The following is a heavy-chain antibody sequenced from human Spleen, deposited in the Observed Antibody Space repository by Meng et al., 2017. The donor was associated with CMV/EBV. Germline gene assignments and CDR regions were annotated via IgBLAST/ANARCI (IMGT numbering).Heavy chain of an antibody. J-gene: IGHJ5*02. CDR3: ARRPYYYDSSGYFYWDWFDP. CDR2: IYPGDSDT. V-gene: IGHV5-51*01. D-gene: IGHD3-22*01. Sequence: GESLKISCAASGFTFTSYWIGWVRQMPGKGLEWMGIIYPGDSDTRYSPSFQGQVTISADKSISTAYLQWSSLKASDTAMYYCARRPYYYDSSGYFYWDWFDPWGQGTLVTVSS. CDR1: GFTFTSYW.